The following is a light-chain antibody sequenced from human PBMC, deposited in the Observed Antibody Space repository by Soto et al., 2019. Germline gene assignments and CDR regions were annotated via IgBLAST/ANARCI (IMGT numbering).Light chain of an antibody. Sequence: RVMTQSPVSLSVSPGERVTLSCRASQPISNNLAWYQQKPGQAPRLLIFDASTRATGIPARFSGSGSGTEFTLTISSLXSXDXATXXXQXXXDWPPTFGQGT. V-gene: IGKV3-15*01. CDR3: QXXXDWPPT. J-gene: IGKJ1*01. CDR2: DAS. CDR1: QPISNN.